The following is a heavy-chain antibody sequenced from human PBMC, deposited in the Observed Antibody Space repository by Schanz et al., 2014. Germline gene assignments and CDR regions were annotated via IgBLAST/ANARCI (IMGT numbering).Heavy chain of an antibody. CDR1: GGSISSYY. V-gene: IGHV4-4*07. CDR3: ARGGRTTYNYYYGMDV. D-gene: IGHD1-1*01. CDR2: FYSSGST. J-gene: IGHJ6*02. Sequence: QVQLQESGPGLVKPSETLSLTCSVSGGSISSYYWSWIRQPAGKGLEWIGRFYSSGSTSYNPSLKGRVTISVDTSKNQFSLKLSSVTAADTAVYYCARGGRTTYNYYYGMDVGGQGTTVTVSS.